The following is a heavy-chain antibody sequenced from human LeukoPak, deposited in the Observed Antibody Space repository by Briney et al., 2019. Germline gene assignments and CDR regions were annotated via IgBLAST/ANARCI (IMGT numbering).Heavy chain of an antibody. CDR2: ISGSGGST. V-gene: IGHV3-23*01. D-gene: IGHD6-13*01. J-gene: IGHJ6*02. CDR1: GFTFSSYA. Sequence: PGGSLRLSCAASGFTFSSYAMGWVRQAPGKGLEWVSAISGSGGSTYYADSVKGRFTISRDNSKNTLYLQMNSLRAEGTAVYYCAKIAAVARVLSCGTDVWGQGTTVTVSS. CDR3: AKIAAVARVLSCGTDV.